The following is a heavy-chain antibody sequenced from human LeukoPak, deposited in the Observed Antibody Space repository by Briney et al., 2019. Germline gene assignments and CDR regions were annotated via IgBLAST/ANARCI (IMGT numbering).Heavy chain of an antibody. D-gene: IGHD5-12*01. J-gene: IGHJ4*02. CDR2: IYTSGST. V-gene: IGHV4-61*02. CDR3: ARGGGATRIYY. CDR1: GDYIRSGTYY. Sequence: SETLSLTCSVSGDYIRSGTYYWSWIRQPAGKGLEWIGRIYTSGSTSYNPSLKSRVAISVDTSKNQFSLKLTSVTAADTAVYYCARGGGATRIYYWGQGTLVTVSS.